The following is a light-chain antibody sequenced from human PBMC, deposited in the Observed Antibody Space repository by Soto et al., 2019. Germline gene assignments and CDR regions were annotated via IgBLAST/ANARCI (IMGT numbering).Light chain of an antibody. Sequence: QSVLTQPPSASGSPGQSVTISCTGTSNDVGGYDFVSWYQHHPGKAPKLMIFDVSKRPSGVPDRFSGSKSGNTASLTVSGLQAEDEAAYYCSSYEGSNTWVFGGGTKLTVL. CDR1: SNDVGGYDF. V-gene: IGLV2-8*01. J-gene: IGLJ3*02. CDR2: DVS. CDR3: SSYEGSNTWV.